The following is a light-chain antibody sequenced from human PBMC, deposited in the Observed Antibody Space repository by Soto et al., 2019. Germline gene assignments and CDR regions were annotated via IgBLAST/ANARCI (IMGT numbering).Light chain of an antibody. CDR3: QQYNNWPFT. J-gene: IGKJ3*01. CDR1: QSVGDN. V-gene: IGKV3-15*01. Sequence: TVMTQSPAALSVSPGDRASLSCRASQSVGDNLAWYQVRPGQSPRLLIYDASTRATGVPVRFTGSGSGTEFTLTIASLQSEDFAVYYCQQYNNWPFTFGPGTKVD. CDR2: DAS.